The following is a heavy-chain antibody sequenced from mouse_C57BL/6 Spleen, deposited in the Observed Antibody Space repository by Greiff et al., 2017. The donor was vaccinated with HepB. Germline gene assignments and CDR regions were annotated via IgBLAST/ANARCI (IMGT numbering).Heavy chain of an antibody. CDR2: IDPETGGT. V-gene: IGHV1-15*01. J-gene: IGHJ3*01. Sequence: VKLQESGAELVRPGASVTLSCKASGYTFTDYEMHWVKQTPVHGLEWIGAIDPETGGTAYNQKFKGKAILTADKSSSTAYMELRSLTSEDSAVYYCTGPGFAYWGQGTLVTVSA. CDR3: TGPGFAY. CDR1: GYTFTDYE.